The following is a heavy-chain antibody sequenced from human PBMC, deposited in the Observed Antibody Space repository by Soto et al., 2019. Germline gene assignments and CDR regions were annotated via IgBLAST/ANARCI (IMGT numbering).Heavy chain of an antibody. Sequence: SETLTRACADSGGFFRAHYWIWLLQPPGKELEWIGEINHSGSTNYGPSLKSRVTISVDTSKSQFSLKLSSVTAADTAVYYCARRDSSTWSYYYYMGVWGKGTTVT. CDR3: ARRDSSTWSYYYYMGV. V-gene: IGHV4-34*01. CDR2: INHSGST. D-gene: IGHD6-13*01. J-gene: IGHJ6*03. CDR1: GGFFRAHY.